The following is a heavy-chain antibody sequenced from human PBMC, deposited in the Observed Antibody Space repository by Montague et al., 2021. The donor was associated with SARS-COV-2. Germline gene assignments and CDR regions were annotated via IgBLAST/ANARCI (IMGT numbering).Heavy chain of an antibody. CDR3: ASDSGIEIPDYYYSLDV. D-gene: IGHD6-25*01. Sequence: SLRLSCAASGFTFSSYEMNWVRQAPGKGLEWVSYISSSGSTIYYADSVKGRFTISRDNAKNSLYLHMNSLRAEDTATYYCASDSGIEIPDYYYSLDVWGQGTTVTVSS. V-gene: IGHV3-48*03. CDR2: ISSSGSTI. J-gene: IGHJ6*02. CDR1: GFTFSSYE.